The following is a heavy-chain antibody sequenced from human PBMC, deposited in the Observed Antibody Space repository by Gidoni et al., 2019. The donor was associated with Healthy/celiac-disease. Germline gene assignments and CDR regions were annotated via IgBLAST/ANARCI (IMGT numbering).Heavy chain of an antibody. CDR2: ISGSGGST. Sequence: EVQLLESGGGLVQPVGSLRLSCAASGFTFSRYAMSWVRQAPGKGLEWVSAISGSGGSTYYADSVKGRFTISRDNSKNTLYLQMNSLRAEDTAVYYCAKGPDSSSSENYFDYWGQGTLVTVSS. J-gene: IGHJ4*02. CDR3: AKGPDSSSSENYFDY. D-gene: IGHD6-13*01. V-gene: IGHV3-23*01. CDR1: GFTFSRYA.